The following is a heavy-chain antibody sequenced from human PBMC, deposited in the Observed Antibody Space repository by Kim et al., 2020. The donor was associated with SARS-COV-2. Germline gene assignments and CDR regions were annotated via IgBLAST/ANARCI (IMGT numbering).Heavy chain of an antibody. J-gene: IGHJ4*02. CDR3: ASARTYYYDSSGYYQLDY. CDR1: GFTFSSYG. V-gene: IGHV3-33*01. D-gene: IGHD3-22*01. Sequence: GGSLRLSCAASGFTFSSYGMHWVRQAPGKGLEWVAVIWYDGSNKYYADSVKGRFTISRDNSKNTLYLQMNSLRAEDTAVYYCASARTYYYDSSGYYQLDYWGQGTLGTVSS. CDR2: IWYDGSNK.